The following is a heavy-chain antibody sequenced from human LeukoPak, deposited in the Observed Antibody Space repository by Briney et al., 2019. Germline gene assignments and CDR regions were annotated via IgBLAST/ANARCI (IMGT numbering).Heavy chain of an antibody. CDR1: GGSINNYY. CDR2: IYNSGST. CDR3: VRRDNSGWNYFDY. J-gene: IGHJ4*02. D-gene: IGHD6-19*01. Sequence: SETLSLTCTDSGGSINNYYWSWIRQPPGKGLEWIGYIYNSGSTNYNPSLKSRVTTSVDTSKNQFSLNLSSVTAADTAVYYCVRRDNSGWNYFDYWGQGTLVTVSS. V-gene: IGHV4-59*01.